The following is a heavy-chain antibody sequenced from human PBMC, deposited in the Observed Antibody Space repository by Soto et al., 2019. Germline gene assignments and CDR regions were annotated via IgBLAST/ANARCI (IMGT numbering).Heavy chain of an antibody. D-gene: IGHD2-21*02. CDR1: GASISNTGLY. J-gene: IGHJ3*01. CDR3: ARTTASRSLDV. V-gene: IGHV4-61*08. CDR2: SYSSGRT. Sequence: QVQLQESGPGLVKPSETLSLTATVSGASISNTGLYWSLIRQPPGKGLEWIGYSYSSGRTTYNSSLKSRVTISLDTSKNQVSLNLTSVTAADTAMYYCARTTASRSLDVWGQGTMVSVSS.